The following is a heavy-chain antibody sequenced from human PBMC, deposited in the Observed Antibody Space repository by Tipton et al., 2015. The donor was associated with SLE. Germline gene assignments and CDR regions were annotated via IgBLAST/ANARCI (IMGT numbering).Heavy chain of an antibody. V-gene: IGHV3-21*01. Sequence: SLRLSCAASGFTFSSYSMNWVRQAPGKGLEWVSSITTSSSFLYYADSVKGRFTISRDNAKNSLYLQMNSLRAEDTAVYYCARDGGELLWFRESRYYFDYWGQGTLVTVSS. CDR3: ARDGGELLWFRESRYYFDY. CDR1: GFTFSSYS. CDR2: ITTSSSFL. J-gene: IGHJ4*02. D-gene: IGHD3-10*01.